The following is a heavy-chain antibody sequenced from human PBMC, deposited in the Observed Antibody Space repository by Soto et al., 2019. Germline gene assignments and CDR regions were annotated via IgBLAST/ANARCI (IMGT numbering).Heavy chain of an antibody. CDR2: INAGNGNT. D-gene: IGHD2-2*01. CDR3: ARTCSTSCYPYYYYGMDV. CDR1: GYTFTSYA. Sequence: ASVKVSCKASGYTFTSYAMHWVRQAPGQRLEWMGWINAGNGNTKYSQKFQGRFTITRDTSASTAYMELSSLRSEDTAVYYCARTCSTSCYPYYYYGMDVWGQGTTVTVSS. J-gene: IGHJ6*02. V-gene: IGHV1-3*01.